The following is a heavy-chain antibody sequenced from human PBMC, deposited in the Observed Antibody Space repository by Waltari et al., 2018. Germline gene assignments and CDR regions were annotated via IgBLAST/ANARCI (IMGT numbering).Heavy chain of an antibody. Sequence: QMQLQESGPGLVKPSEPLSLTCTVSGGSISSSTYYWGWIRQPPGKGLEWIGNIYYSGSTYYKPSLKSRLTISVDTSKNQFSLNLRSVTAADTAVCYCARLPISLGVGSVFDIWGQGTMVTVSS. CDR3: ARLPISLGVGSVFDI. CDR2: IYYSGST. V-gene: IGHV4-39*01. J-gene: IGHJ3*02. CDR1: GGSISSSTYY. D-gene: IGHD2-15*01.